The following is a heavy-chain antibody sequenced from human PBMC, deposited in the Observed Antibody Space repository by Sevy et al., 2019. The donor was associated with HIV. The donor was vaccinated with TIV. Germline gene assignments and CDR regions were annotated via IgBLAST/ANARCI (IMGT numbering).Heavy chain of an antibody. J-gene: IGHJ1*01. Sequence: GGSLRLSCTASGLILRDRAMHWVRQTPGKGLEWVSGMTMYSGSEDYADFLKGRFTISRDNAKNSLNLQMDSLTLEDTALYYCVIEIESGGANFWGQGTLVTVSS. CDR3: VIEIESGGANF. V-gene: IGHV3-9*01. CDR1: GLILRDRA. CDR2: MTMYSGSE. D-gene: IGHD2-21*01.